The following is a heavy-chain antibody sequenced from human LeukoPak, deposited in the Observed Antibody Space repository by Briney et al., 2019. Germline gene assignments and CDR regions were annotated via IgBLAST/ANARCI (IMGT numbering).Heavy chain of an antibody. J-gene: IGHJ3*01. D-gene: IGHD6-6*01. V-gene: IGHV3-48*01. CDR1: GFTFSSYS. CDR2: ISSSGSTI. CDR3: ANEYSKGDV. Sequence: GGSLRLSCAASGFTFSSYSMNWVRQAPGKGLEWVSYISSSGSTIYYADSVKGRFTISRDNSKNTLYLQMNSLRVEDAAIYYCANEYSKGDVWGQGTMVTVSS.